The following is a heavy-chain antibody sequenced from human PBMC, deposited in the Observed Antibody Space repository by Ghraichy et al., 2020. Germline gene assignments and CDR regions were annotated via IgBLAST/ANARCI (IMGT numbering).Heavy chain of an antibody. J-gene: IGHJ3*02. Sequence: GESLNISCAASGFTFSSYGMHWVRQAPGKGLEWVAVISYDGSNKYYADSVKGRFTISRDNSKNTLYLQMNSLRAEDTAVYYCAKDITIFGVPGTFDIWGQGTMVTVS. CDR1: GFTFSSYG. CDR3: AKDITIFGVPGTFDI. D-gene: IGHD3-3*01. V-gene: IGHV3-30*18. CDR2: ISYDGSNK.